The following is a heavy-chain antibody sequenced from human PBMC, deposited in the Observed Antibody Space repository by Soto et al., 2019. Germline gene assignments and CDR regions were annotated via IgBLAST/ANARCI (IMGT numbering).Heavy chain of an antibody. Sequence: QVQLVESGGGVVQPGRSLRLSCAASGFTFSSYGMHWVRQAPGKGLEWVAVIWYDGSNKYYADSVKGRFTISRDNSKNTLYLQMNSLRAEDTAVYYCARPGSNDYDSSGYPVGWFDPWGQGTLVTVSS. CDR2: IWYDGSNK. CDR3: ARPGSNDYDSSGYPVGWFDP. V-gene: IGHV3-33*01. CDR1: GFTFSSYG. D-gene: IGHD3-22*01. J-gene: IGHJ5*02.